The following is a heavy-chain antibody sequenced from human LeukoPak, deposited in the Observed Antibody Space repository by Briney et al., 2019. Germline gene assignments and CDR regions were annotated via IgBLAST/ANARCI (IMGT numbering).Heavy chain of an antibody. D-gene: IGHD2-15*01. J-gene: IGHJ6*03. CDR3: ASPNCSGGSCYSNYYYYYMDV. CDR1: GGTFSSYA. V-gene: IGHV1-69*06. Sequence: SVKVSCKASGGTFSSYAISWVRHAPGQGLEWMGGIIPIFGTANYAQKFQGRVTITADKSTSTAYMELSSLRSEDTAVYYCASPNCSGGSCYSNYYYYYMDVWGKGTTVTVSS. CDR2: IIPIFGTA.